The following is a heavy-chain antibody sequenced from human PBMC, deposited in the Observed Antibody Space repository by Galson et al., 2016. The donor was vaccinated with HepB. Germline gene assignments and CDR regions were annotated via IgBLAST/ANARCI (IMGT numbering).Heavy chain of an antibody. V-gene: IGHV3-43*01. CDR1: GFTFDDYT. D-gene: IGHD5-18*01. J-gene: IGHJ4*02. CDR3: AKDLEHSRSGYSYGSLGY. CDR2: ITWDGGTT. Sequence: SLRLSCAASGFTFDDYTMHWVRQAPGKGLEWVSLITWDGGTTYYADSVKGRFAISRDSSNNSLYLQMNSLRAEDTAFYYCAKDLEHSRSGYSYGSLGYWGQGTLVTVSP.